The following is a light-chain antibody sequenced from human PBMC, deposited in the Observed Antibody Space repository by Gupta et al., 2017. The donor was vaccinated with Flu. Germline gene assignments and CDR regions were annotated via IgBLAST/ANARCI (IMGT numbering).Light chain of an antibody. Sequence: DTQMTQSPSSLSAYVGDRVTITCRASQSINTYLNWYQQKPGEAPNLLIQNASSLETGVPSRCSGSGSGTDFSLAISSLQLDDFATYYCQQTYNIPPWTFGQGTKVEFK. V-gene: IGKV1-39*01. CDR3: QQTYNIPPWT. CDR1: QSINTY. CDR2: NAS. J-gene: IGKJ1*01.